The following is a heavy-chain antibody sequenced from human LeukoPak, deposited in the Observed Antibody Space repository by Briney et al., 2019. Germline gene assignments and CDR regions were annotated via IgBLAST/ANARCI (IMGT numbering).Heavy chain of an antibody. CDR1: GGSISGYY. J-gene: IGHJ6*03. D-gene: IGHD1-26*01. CDR2: INHSGST. CDR3: ARSLGATTYYYYYYYMDV. V-gene: IGHV4-34*01. Sequence: SETLSLTCTVSGGSISGYYWSWIRQPPGKGLEWIGEINHSGSTNYNPSLKSRVTISVDTSKNQFSLKLSSVTAADTAAYYCARSLGATTYYYYYYYMDVWGKGTTVTVSS.